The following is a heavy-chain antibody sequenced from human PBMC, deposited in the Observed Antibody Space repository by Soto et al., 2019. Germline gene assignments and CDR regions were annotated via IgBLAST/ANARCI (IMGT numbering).Heavy chain of an antibody. CDR3: AREGIVVTGYDWFDP. J-gene: IGHJ5*02. Sequence: PSETLSLTCAVSGGSISSYHWSWIRQSPGKGLEWIGYIYYTGSTNYNPSLKSRVTMSVDTSKNQFSLRLTSVTSADTAVYYCAREGIVVTGYDWFDPWGQGTLVTSPQ. CDR2: IYYTGST. V-gene: IGHV4-59*01. D-gene: IGHD1-26*01. CDR1: GGSISSYH.